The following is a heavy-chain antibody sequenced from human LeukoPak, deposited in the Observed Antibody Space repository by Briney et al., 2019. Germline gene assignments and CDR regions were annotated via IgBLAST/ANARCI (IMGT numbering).Heavy chain of an antibody. CDR3: ASLGIGDSSGRTFDY. J-gene: IGHJ4*02. CDR1: GGSIGSSSYY. Sequence: SETLSLTCTVSGGSIGSSSYYGGWIRQPPGKGLEWIGSIYYSGSTYYNPSLKSRVTISVDTSKNQFSLKLSSVTAADTAVYYCASLGIGDSSGRTFDYWGQGTLVTVSS. D-gene: IGHD3-22*01. V-gene: IGHV4-39*07. CDR2: IYYSGST.